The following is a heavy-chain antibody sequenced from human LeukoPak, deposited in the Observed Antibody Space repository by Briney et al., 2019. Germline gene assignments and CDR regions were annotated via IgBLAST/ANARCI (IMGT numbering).Heavy chain of an antibody. V-gene: IGHV1-69*13. Sequence: SVKVPCKASGGTFSSYAISWVRQAPGQGLEWMGGIIPIFGTANYAQKFQGRVTITADESTSTAYMELSSLRSEDTAVYYCATNCSSTSCYILTDAFDIWGQGTMVTVS. CDR1: GGTFSSYA. D-gene: IGHD2-2*02. CDR3: ATNCSSTSCYILTDAFDI. J-gene: IGHJ3*02. CDR2: IIPIFGTA.